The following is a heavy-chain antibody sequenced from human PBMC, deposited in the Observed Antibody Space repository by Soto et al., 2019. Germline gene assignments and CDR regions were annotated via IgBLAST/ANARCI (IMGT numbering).Heavy chain of an antibody. CDR1: GFTFSSYA. Sequence: GGSLRLSCAASGFTFSSYAMSWVRQAPGKGLEWVSAISGSGGSTYYADSVKGRFTISRDNSKNTLYLQMNSLRAEDTAVYYCAKDWSYCSGGSCYVNGEIFDYWGQGTLVTVSS. CDR2: ISGSGGST. CDR3: AKDWSYCSGGSCYVNGEIFDY. J-gene: IGHJ4*02. V-gene: IGHV3-23*01. D-gene: IGHD2-15*01.